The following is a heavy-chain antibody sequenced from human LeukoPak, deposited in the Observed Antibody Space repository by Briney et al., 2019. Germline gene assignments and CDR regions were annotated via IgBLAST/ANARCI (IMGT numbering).Heavy chain of an antibody. CDR3: ATTRGPIRFLEWLSSGAFDI. Sequence: GGSLRLSCAASGFTFSSYSMNWVRQAPGKGLEWVSAISGSGGSTYYADSVKGRFTISRDNSKNTLYLQMNSLRAEDTAVYYCATTRGPIRFLEWLSSGAFDIWGQGTMVTVSS. CDR2: ISGSGGST. V-gene: IGHV3-23*01. D-gene: IGHD3-3*01. CDR1: GFTFSSYS. J-gene: IGHJ3*02.